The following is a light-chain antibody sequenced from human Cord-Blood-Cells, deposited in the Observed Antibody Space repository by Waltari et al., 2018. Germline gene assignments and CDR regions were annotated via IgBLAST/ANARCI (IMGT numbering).Light chain of an antibody. CDR2: EGS. CDR1: SSDVGSYNL. V-gene: IGLV2-23*01. J-gene: IGLJ3*02. CDR3: FSYAGSSTLV. Sequence: QSALTQPASVSGSPGQSITISCTGTSSDVGSYNLVSWYQQHPGKAPKLMIYEGSKRSTWVSKRFSGSKSGNTASLTSSGLQAEDEADYYCFSYAGSSTLVFGGGTKLTVL.